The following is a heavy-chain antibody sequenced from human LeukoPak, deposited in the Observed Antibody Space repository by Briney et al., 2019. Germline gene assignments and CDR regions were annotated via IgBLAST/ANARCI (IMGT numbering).Heavy chain of an antibody. CDR3: AKSSYCSSTSCYLPLDY. J-gene: IGHJ4*02. V-gene: IGHV3-30*02. CDR1: GFTFSSYG. D-gene: IGHD2-2*01. Sequence: PGGSLRLSCAASGFTFSSYGMHWVRQAPGKGLEWVAFIRFDGSTKYYADSVKGRYTISRDNSENTLYLQMNSLRAEDTAVYYCAKSSYCSSTSCYLPLDYWGQGTLVSGS. CDR2: IRFDGSTK.